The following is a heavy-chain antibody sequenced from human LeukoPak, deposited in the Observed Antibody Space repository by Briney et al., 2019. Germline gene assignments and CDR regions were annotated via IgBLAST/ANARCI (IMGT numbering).Heavy chain of an antibody. CDR2: VTPSDGA. V-gene: IGHV1-18*04. D-gene: IGHD5-12*01. J-gene: IGHJ4*02. CDR1: GYTFTAYA. CDR3: ARDRQRYSGYEGSDY. Sequence: ASVKVSCKSSGYTFTAYAIHWVRQAPGQGLEWMGWVTPSDGANYAQKLQGRVTMTTDTSTSTAYMELRSLRSDDTAVYYCARDRQRYSGYEGSDYWGQGTLVTVSS.